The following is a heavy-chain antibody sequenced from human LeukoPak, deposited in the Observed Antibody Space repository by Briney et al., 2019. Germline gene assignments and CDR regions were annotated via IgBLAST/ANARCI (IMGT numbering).Heavy chain of an antibody. CDR2: INPNSGGT. CDR1: GYTFTGYY. J-gene: IGHJ5*02. CDR3: ARGGGYSYGYSWFDP. V-gene: IGHV1-2*02. D-gene: IGHD5-18*01. Sequence: ASVKVSCKASGYTFTGYYMHWVRQAPGQGPEWMGWINPNSGGTNYAQKFQGRVTMTRDTSISTAYMELSRLRSDDTAVYYCARGGGYSYGYSWFDPWGQGTLVTVSS.